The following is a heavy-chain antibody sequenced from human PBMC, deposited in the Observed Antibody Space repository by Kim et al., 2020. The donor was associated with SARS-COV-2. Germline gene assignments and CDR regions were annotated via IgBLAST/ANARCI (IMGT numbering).Heavy chain of an antibody. D-gene: IGHD3-22*01. J-gene: IGHJ4*02. Sequence: TASAAQKFQGRVTITADESTSTAYMELSSLRSEDTAVYYCGSGYGGQFDNWGQGTLVTVSS. CDR3: GSGYGGQFDN. CDR2: TA. V-gene: IGHV1-69*01.